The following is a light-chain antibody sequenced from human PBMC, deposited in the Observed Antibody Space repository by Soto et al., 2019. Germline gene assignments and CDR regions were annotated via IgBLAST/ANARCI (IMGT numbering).Light chain of an antibody. V-gene: IGKV1D-16*01. CDR3: QHYQRYPPS. CDR1: QSVSGW. CDR2: AAT. Sequence: DIQMTQSPSTLSASVGDTVTVTCRASQSVSGWLAWFQQKPGKAPKSLIYAATNLQSGVPSRFSGSGGGTDFSLTISSLQPEDVATYYCQHYQRYPPSFGGGTKLEIK. J-gene: IGKJ4*01.